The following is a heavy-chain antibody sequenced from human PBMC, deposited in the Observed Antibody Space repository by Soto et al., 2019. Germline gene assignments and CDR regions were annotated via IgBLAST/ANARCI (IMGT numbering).Heavy chain of an antibody. D-gene: IGHD5-12*01. CDR3: ARFPFRDTFDYYGMAV. J-gene: IGHJ6*02. CDR1: GGSISSNHW. V-gene: IGHV4-4*02. CDR2: IYHSGST. Sequence: QVQLRESGPGLVKPSGTLSLTCAVSGGSISSNHWWNWVRQSPGKGLEWIGEIYHSGSTNDNLSLKRRITMSVDKSKNQFSLSLTSVTAADTATYFCARFPFRDTFDYYGMAVWCQGTTVTVSS.